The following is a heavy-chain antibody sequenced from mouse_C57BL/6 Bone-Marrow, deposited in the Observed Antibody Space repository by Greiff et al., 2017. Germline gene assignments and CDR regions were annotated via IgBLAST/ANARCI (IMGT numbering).Heavy chain of an antibody. V-gene: IGHV2-2*01. CDR2: IWSGGST. CDR3: ARTSTGYWYFDV. J-gene: IGHJ1*03. CDR1: GFSLTSYG. Sequence: QVQLQQSGPGLVQPSQSLSITCTVSGFSLTSYGVHWVRQSPGKGLEWLGVIWSGGSTDYNAAFMSRLSISKDNSKSQVFFKMNSLQADDTAIYYCARTSTGYWYFDVWGTGTTVTVSS. D-gene: IGHD6-1*01.